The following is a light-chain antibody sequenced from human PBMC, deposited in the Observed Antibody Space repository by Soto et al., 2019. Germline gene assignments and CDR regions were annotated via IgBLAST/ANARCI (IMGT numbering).Light chain of an antibody. Sequence: QSVLTQPPSASGTPGQRVTISCSGSSSNIGTNYVSWYQHLPGTAPKLLIYRNDQRPSGVPDRFSGSKSGASASLAISGLRSEDEAGYYCAAWDDSLSGLVFGGGTQLTVL. CDR1: SSNIGTNY. V-gene: IGLV1-47*01. J-gene: IGLJ2*01. CDR2: RND. CDR3: AAWDDSLSGLV.